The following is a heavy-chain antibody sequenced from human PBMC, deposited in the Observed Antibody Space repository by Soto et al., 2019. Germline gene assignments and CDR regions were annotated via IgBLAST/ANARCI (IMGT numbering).Heavy chain of an antibody. D-gene: IGHD2-2*01. Sequence: SETLSLTCTVSGAPIISGDYFWGWIRQPPGKGLEWIGHRFYSGNSYFNPSLETRVSISIDTSKNKFSLNLTSVTAADTAVYFCARDVTKCDSTSCSSWFDPRGQGTLVTVSS. V-gene: IGHV4-30-4*01. CDR1: GAPIISGDYF. CDR3: ARDVTKCDSTSCSSWFDP. J-gene: IGHJ5*01. CDR2: RFYSGNS.